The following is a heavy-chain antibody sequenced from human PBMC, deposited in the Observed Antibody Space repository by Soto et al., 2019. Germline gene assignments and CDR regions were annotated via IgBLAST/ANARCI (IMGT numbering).Heavy chain of an antibody. CDR2: INAGNGNT. Sequence: ASVKVSCKASGYTFTSYAMHWVRQAPGQGLEWMGWINAGNGNTKYSQKFQGRVTITRDTSASTAYMELSSLRSEDTAVYYCAREGGFHYYYGMDVWGQGTTVTVSS. CDR3: AREGGFHYYYGMDV. CDR1: GYTFTSYA. D-gene: IGHD3-10*01. J-gene: IGHJ6*02. V-gene: IGHV1-3*01.